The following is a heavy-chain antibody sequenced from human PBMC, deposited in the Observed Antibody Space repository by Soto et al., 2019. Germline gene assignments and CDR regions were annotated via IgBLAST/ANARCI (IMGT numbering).Heavy chain of an antibody. Sequence: XSVKLSCKASVYTFASYDINWVRQATGQGLEWMGWMNPNSGNTGYAQKFQGRVTMTRNTSISTAYRELSSLRSEDTAEYYCARARITMVRGVIPGPGNWFDHWGQGTLVTVSS. CDR1: VYTFASYD. D-gene: IGHD3-10*01. CDR3: ARARITMVRGVIPGPGNWFDH. J-gene: IGHJ5*02. CDR2: MNPNSGNT. V-gene: IGHV1-8*01.